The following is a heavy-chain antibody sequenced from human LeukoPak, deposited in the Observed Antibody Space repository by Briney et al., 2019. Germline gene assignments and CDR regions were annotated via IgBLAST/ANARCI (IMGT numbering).Heavy chain of an antibody. Sequence: PSETLSLTCAVSGGSLSSYYWSWVREPGGMGREWVGRIYTSGSTNYNPSLKSRVTMSVDTSKNQFSLKLSSVTAADTAVYYCARDVYGSGSSYFDYWGQGTLVTVSS. CDR1: GGSLSSYY. CDR3: ARDVYGSGSSYFDY. J-gene: IGHJ4*02. V-gene: IGHV4-4*07. D-gene: IGHD3-10*01. CDR2: IYTSGST.